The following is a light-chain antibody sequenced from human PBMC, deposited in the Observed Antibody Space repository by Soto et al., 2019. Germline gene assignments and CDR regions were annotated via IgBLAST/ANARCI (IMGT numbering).Light chain of an antibody. Sequence: QLVLTQSPSASASLGASVTLTCTLSSGHSNYAIAWHQQQPEKGPRYLMKLNSDDSHSKGDGIPDRFSGSSSGAERYLTISSLQSEDEADYYCQTWGSGIVVFGGGTKLTVL. CDR1: SGHSNYA. CDR3: QTWGSGIVV. CDR2: LNSDDSH. V-gene: IGLV4-69*01. J-gene: IGLJ2*01.